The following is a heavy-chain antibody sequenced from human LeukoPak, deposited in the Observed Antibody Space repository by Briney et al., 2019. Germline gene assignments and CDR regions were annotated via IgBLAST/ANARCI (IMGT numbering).Heavy chain of an antibody. V-gene: IGHV3-21*01. CDR3: ARDIGNGDYVGAFDI. J-gene: IGHJ3*02. Sequence: GGSLRLSCAASGFTFSSYSMNWVRQAPGKGLEWVSSISSSSSYIYYADSVKGRFTISRDNAKNSLYLQMNSLRAEDTAVYYCARDIGNGDYVGAFDIWGQGTMVTVSS. D-gene: IGHD4-17*01. CDR1: GFTFSSYS. CDR2: ISSSSSYI.